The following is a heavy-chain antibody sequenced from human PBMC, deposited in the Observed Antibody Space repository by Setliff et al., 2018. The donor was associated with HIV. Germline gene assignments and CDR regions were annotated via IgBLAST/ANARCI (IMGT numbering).Heavy chain of an antibody. CDR3: ARHFYGYYGSNGLPIQY. Sequence: SETLSLTCIVSGGSIRPTNYCWGWIRQTPGQGLEWIGTVCYSGGTYYNPSLMGRVTISIDTSKNQFSLNLSSVAAADTAVYYCARHFYGYYGSNGLPIQYWGQGTLVNVSS. D-gene: IGHD3-22*01. V-gene: IGHV4-39*01. CDR2: VCYSGGT. J-gene: IGHJ4*02. CDR1: GGSIRPTNYC.